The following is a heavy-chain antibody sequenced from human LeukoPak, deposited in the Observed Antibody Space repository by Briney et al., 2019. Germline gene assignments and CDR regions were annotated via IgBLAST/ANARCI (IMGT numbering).Heavy chain of an antibody. D-gene: IGHD6-6*01. CDR1: GFTFSSYS. CDR3: ARNDLRGGAARPFDY. CDR2: ISSSSSYI. Sequence: PGGSLRLSCAASGFTFSSYSMNWVRQAPGKGLEWVSSISSSSSYIYYADSVKGRFTISRDNAKNSLYLQMNSLRAEDTAVYYCARNDLRGGAARPFDYWGQGTLVTVSS. V-gene: IGHV3-21*01. J-gene: IGHJ4*02.